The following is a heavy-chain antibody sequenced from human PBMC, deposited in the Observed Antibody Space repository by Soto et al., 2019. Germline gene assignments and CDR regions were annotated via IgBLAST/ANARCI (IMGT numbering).Heavy chain of an antibody. J-gene: IGHJ4*02. CDR3: APHTLDTGMPSGY. V-gene: IGHV1-18*01. CDR1: GYTFTNYG. CDR2: IGGYKGNT. D-gene: IGHD5-18*01. Sequence: QVQLVQSGAEVREPGASVKVSCKASGYTFTNYGVSWVRQAPGQGLEWMGWIGGYKGNTKYAQKLQGRVTVTTDTPTSTAYNELRSLRSDDTAVYYCAPHTLDTGMPSGYWGQGTLVTVSS.